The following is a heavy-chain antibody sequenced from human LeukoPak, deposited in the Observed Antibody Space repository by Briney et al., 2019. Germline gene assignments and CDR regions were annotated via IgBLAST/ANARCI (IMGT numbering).Heavy chain of an antibody. CDR1: GYSFTNYW. CDR3: ARRVGTQYYFDY. J-gene: IGHJ4*02. D-gene: IGHD7-27*01. Sequence: GESLKISCTGSGYSFTNYWIAWVRQLPGKGLEWMGIIYPGDSSSRYSPSFQGQVTISADKSISTAYLQWSSLKASDTAMYYCARRVGTQYYFDYWGQGTLVTVSS. V-gene: IGHV5-51*01. CDR2: IYPGDSSS.